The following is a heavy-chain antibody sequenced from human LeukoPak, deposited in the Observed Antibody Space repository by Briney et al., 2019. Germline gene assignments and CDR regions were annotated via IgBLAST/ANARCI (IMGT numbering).Heavy chain of an antibody. J-gene: IGHJ5*02. Sequence: SETLSLTCAVSGGSISSGGYSWSWIRPPPGKGLEWIGYIYHSGSTYYNPSLKSRVTISVDRSKNQFSLKLSSVTAADTAVYYCARLGYCSSTSCSNNWFDPWGQGTLVTVSS. D-gene: IGHD2-2*01. CDR1: GGSISSGGYS. V-gene: IGHV4-30-2*01. CDR2: IYHSGST. CDR3: ARLGYCSSTSCSNNWFDP.